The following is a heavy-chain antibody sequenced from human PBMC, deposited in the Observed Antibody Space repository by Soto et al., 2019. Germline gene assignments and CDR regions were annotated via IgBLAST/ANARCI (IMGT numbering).Heavy chain of an antibody. CDR3: ARAPVYSSGYDY. D-gene: IGHD6-19*01. CDR2: ISYDGSNK. Sequence: SGGSLRLSCAASGFTFSSYAMHWVRQAPGKGLEWVAVISYDGSNKYYADSVKGRFTISRDNSKNTLYLQMNSLRAEDTAVYYCARAPVYSSGYDYWGPGTLVTVSS. V-gene: IGHV3-30-3*01. CDR1: GFTFSSYA. J-gene: IGHJ4*02.